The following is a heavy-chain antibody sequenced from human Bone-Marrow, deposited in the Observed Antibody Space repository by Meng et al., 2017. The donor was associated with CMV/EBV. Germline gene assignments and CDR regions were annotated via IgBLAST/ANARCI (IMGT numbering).Heavy chain of an antibody. D-gene: IGHD3-9*01. CDR1: GGTFSSYA. V-gene: IGHV3-30*04. CDR2: ISYDGSNK. J-gene: IGHJ6*02. CDR3: ARGYDILTGLINGMDV. Sequence: SCKASGGTFSSYAMHWVRQAPGKGLEWVAVISYDGSNKYYADSVKGRFTISRDNSKNTLYLQMNSLRAEDTAVYYCARGYDILTGLINGMDVWGQGTTVTVSS.